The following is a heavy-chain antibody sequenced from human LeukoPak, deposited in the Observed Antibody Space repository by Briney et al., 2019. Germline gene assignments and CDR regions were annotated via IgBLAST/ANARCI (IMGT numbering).Heavy chain of an antibody. D-gene: IGHD2-8*02. CDR3: ARDHWSPPSY. CDR2: IGVSSSLV. V-gene: IGHV3-48*01. Sequence: HPGGSLRLSCVASGFTFSSYSLNWVRQAPGKGLERVSYIGVSSSLVRYADSVKGRFTISRDNAKNSLYLQMDSLRAEDTAMYYCARDHWSPPSYWGQGTLVTVSS. J-gene: IGHJ4*02. CDR1: GFTFSSYS.